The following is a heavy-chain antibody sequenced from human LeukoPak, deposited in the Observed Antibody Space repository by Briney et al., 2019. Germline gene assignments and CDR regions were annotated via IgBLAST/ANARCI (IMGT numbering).Heavy chain of an antibody. J-gene: IGHJ2*01. Sequence: SETLSLTCTVSGGSISSYYWGWVRQPPGKGLEWIGNIYHGGSTYYNPSLESRVTISIDTSKNQFSLKLSSVTAADTAVYYCAREIGRIGVVVIAWYFDLWGRGTLVTVSS. CDR3: AREIGRIGVVVIAWYFDL. V-gene: IGHV4-38-2*02. CDR1: GGSISSYY. CDR2: IYHGGST. D-gene: IGHD3-22*01.